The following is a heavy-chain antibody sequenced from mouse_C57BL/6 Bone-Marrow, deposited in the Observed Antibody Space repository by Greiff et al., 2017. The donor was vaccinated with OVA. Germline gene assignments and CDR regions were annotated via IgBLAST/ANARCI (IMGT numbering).Heavy chain of an antibody. J-gene: IGHJ3*01. D-gene: IGHD3-2*02. Sequence: EVQLQQSGAELVRPGASVKLSCTASGFNIKDDYMHWVKQRPEQGLEWIGWIDPENGDTDYASKFQGKATITADTSSNTASLQLSSLTSEDTAVYYCTTGQLRLRNWGQGTLVTVSA. V-gene: IGHV14-4*01. CDR3: TTGQLRLRN. CDR2: IDPENGDT. CDR1: GFNIKDDY.